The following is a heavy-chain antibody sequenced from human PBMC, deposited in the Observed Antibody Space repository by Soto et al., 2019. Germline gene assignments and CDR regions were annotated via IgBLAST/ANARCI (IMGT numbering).Heavy chain of an antibody. CDR2: ISDDVSNK. J-gene: IGHJ4*02. Sequence: QVQLVESGGGVVQPGRSLRLSCTASGFTFSSYAMHWVRQAPGKGLEWVAVISDDVSNKYYADSVKGRFTISRDNSKNMTYLQTNSLRVEDTAVYYCARPYSSGWYGDLDYWGQGTLVTVSS. V-gene: IGHV3-30-3*01. CDR1: GFTFSSYA. D-gene: IGHD6-19*01. CDR3: ARPYSSGWYGDLDY.